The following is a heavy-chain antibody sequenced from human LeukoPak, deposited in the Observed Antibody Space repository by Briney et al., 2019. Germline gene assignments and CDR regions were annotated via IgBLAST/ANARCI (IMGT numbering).Heavy chain of an antibody. CDR1: GGTFSSYA. V-gene: IGHV1-18*01. CDR3: ARDLGCSSTSCPGELDY. D-gene: IGHD2-2*01. Sequence: ASVKVSCKASGGTFSSYAISWVRQAPGQGLEWMGWISAYNGNTNYAQKLQGRVTMTTDTSTSTAYMELRSLRSDDTAVYYCARDLGCSSTSCPGELDYWGQGTLVTVSS. J-gene: IGHJ4*02. CDR2: ISAYNGNT.